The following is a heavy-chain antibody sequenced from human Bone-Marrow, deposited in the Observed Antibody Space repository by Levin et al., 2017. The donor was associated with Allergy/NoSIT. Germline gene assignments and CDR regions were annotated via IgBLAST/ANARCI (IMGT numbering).Heavy chain of an antibody. V-gene: IGHV2-5*02. Sequence: SGPTLVKPTQTLSLTCGFSGFSLATSGVGVGWIRQSPGKALEWLADIYWDDDKVYSPSLETRLTIAKDTSSNQVVLTMTNMDPMDTGTYFCVRRRNGKCGGGSCYFYDHWGQGSPVSVSS. CDR1: GFSLATSGVG. CDR3: VRRRNGKCGGGSCYFYDH. D-gene: IGHD2-15*01. J-gene: IGHJ4*02. CDR2: IYWDDDK.